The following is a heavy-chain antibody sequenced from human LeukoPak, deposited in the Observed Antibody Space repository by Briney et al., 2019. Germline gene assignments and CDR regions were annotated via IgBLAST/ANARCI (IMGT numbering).Heavy chain of an antibody. Sequence: GGSLRLSCAVSGFTFSSYAMSWVRQAPGKGLEWVSAISSSGGSTYYADSVKGRFTISRDNAKNSLYLQMNSLRAEDTAVYYCARRYSSSWYSYDYWGQGTLVTVSS. CDR3: ARRYSSSWYSYDY. J-gene: IGHJ4*02. V-gene: IGHV3-23*01. D-gene: IGHD6-13*01. CDR1: GFTFSSYA. CDR2: ISSSGGST.